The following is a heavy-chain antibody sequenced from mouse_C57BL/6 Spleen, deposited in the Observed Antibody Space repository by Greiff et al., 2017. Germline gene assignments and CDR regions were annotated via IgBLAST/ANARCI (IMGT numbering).Heavy chain of an antibody. CDR3: ARGGGSSYWCAY. D-gene: IGHD1-1*01. CDR2: ISDGDSYT. Sequence: EVQGVESGGGLVKPGGSLKLSCAASGFTFSSYAMSWVRQTPEKRLEWVATISDGDSYTYYPDNVKGRFTISRDNAKNNLYLQMSHLKSEDTAMYYCARGGGSSYWCAYWGQGTLVTVSA. CDR1: GFTFSSYA. V-gene: IGHV5-4*01. J-gene: IGHJ3*01.